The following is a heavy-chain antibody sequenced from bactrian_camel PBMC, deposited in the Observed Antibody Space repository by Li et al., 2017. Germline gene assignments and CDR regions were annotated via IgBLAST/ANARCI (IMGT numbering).Heavy chain of an antibody. V-gene: IGHV3S31*01. Sequence: DVQLVESGGGLVKPGGSLRLSCAASGYTASINCVGWFRRVGNEREGVASIYGNGGATHYADSVKGRFTISRDNAKNTLYLQLNSLKTEDTAMYYCTFNVDGRPPRGRGTQVTVS. J-gene: IGHJ4*01. D-gene: IGHD1*01. CDR1: GYTASINC. CDR2: IYGNGGAT.